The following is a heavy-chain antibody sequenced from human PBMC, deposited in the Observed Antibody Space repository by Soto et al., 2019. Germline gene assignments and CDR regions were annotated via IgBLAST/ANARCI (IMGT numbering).Heavy chain of an antibody. J-gene: IGHJ4*02. D-gene: IGHD3-10*01. Sequence: EVQLVQSGAEVKKPGESLRISCKGSGYSFTSYWISWVRQMPGKGLEWMGRIDPSDSYTNYSPSFQGHVTISADKSISTAYLQWSSLKASDTAMYYCVRHITGSGSYYNRGIGYWGQGTLVTVSS. CDR1: GYSFTSYW. CDR2: IDPSDSYT. CDR3: VRHITGSGSYYNRGIGY. V-gene: IGHV5-10-1*03.